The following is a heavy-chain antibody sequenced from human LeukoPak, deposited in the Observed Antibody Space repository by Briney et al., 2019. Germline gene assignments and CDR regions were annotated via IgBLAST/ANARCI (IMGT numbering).Heavy chain of an antibody. CDR1: GITASSYT. Sequence: PGGSLRLSCAASGITASSYTMTGVRQAPGKGLEWVSSISGSGDRTMYADSVKGRFTISRDNFKNTLYLQMNSLRAEDTAVYHCTKDPIGDHIGAFDICGQGTMVTVSS. CDR2: ISGSGDRT. CDR3: TKDPIGDHIGAFDI. V-gene: IGHV3-23*01. J-gene: IGHJ3*02. D-gene: IGHD2-21*02.